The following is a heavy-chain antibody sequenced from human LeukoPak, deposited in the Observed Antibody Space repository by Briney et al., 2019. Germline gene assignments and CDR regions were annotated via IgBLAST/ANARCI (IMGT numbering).Heavy chain of an antibody. CDR1: GFTFDDYA. J-gene: IGHJ3*02. Sequence: PGGSLRLSCAASGFTFDDYAMHWVRQAPGKGLEWVSGISWNSGSIGYADSVKGRFTISRDNAKNSLYLQMNSLRAEDMALYYCAKDISRGIVGATIGAFDIWGQGTMVTVSA. D-gene: IGHD1-26*01. CDR2: ISWNSGSI. CDR3: AKDISRGIVGATIGAFDI. V-gene: IGHV3-9*03.